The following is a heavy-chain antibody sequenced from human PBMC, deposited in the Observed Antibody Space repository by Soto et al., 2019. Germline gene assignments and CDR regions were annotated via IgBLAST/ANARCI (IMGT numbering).Heavy chain of an antibody. Sequence: PGGSLRLSCAASGFTFSSYSMNWVRQAPGKGLEWVSYISSSSSTIHYSDSVKGRFTISRDNAKNSLYLQLTSLRQEDTAVYYCARDSSAAARRGGMDVWGQGITVTVSS. D-gene: IGHD6-6*01. CDR3: ARDSSAAARRGGMDV. CDR2: ISSSSSTI. CDR1: GFTFSSYS. J-gene: IGHJ6*02. V-gene: IGHV3-48*02.